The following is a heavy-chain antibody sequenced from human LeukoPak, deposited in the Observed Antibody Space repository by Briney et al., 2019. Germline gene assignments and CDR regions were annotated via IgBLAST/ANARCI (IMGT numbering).Heavy chain of an antibody. CDR2: IIPIFGTA. CDR3: ARDGYGSGSEFDAFDI. CDR1: GGTFSSYA. J-gene: IGHJ3*02. V-gene: IGHV1-69*13. Sequence: SVTVSCKASGGTFSSYAISWVRQAPGQGLEWMGGIIPIFGTANYAQKFQGRVTITADESTSTAYMELSSLRSEDTAVYYCARDGYGSGSEFDAFDIWGQGTMVTVSS. D-gene: IGHD3-10*01.